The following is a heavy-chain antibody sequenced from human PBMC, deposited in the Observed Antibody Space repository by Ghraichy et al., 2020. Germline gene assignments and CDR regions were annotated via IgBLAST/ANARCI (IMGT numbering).Heavy chain of an antibody. Sequence: GGSLRLSCAASGFSFSSYWMTWVRQAPGKGLEWVANIKQVGSEKYYVDSVKGRFTISRDSGKNSLYLQMNSLRAEDTAVYYCARVEYYSVSIGYSFGMDVWGQGTTVTVSS. V-gene: IGHV3-7*01. CDR2: IKQVGSEK. J-gene: IGHJ6*02. CDR3: ARVEYYSVSIGYSFGMDV. D-gene: IGHD3-22*01. CDR1: GFSFSSYW.